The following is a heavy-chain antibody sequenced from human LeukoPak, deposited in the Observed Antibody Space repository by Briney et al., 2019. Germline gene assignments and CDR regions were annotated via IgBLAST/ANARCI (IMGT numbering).Heavy chain of an antibody. D-gene: IGHD1-26*01. CDR2: IYYSGST. CDR3: ARDPYSGNYGNYYYYYMDV. J-gene: IGHJ6*03. V-gene: IGHV4-39*02. CDR1: GGSISSNSYY. Sequence: SETLSLTCAVSGGSISSNSYYWGWIRQPPGKGLEWIGSIYYSGSTYYNPSLKSRVTISVDTSKNQFSLKLSSVTAADTAVYYCARDPYSGNYGNYYYYYMDVWGKGTTVTISS.